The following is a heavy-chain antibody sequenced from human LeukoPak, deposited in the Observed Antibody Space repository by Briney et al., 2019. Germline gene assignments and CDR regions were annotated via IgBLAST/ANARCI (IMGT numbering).Heavy chain of an antibody. J-gene: IGHJ4*02. CDR2: IAGSGATT. V-gene: IGHV3-23*01. Sequence: GGSLRLSCAASGFTFRSYGMSWVRQAPGKGLEWVSAIAGSGATTNYADSVKGRFTISRDNSKNTLFLQMNSLRVEDTAVYYCAKDSGNWGTNFDYWGQGSLVTVPS. CDR1: GFTFRSYG. D-gene: IGHD7-27*01. CDR3: AKDSGNWGTNFDY.